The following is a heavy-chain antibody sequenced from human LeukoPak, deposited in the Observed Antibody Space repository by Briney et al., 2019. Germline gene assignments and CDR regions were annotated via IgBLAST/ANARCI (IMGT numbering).Heavy chain of an antibody. CDR2: INPNSGGT. V-gene: IGHV1-2*02. CDR1: GYTFTSYG. D-gene: IGHD1-7*01. Sequence: ASVKVSCKASGYTFTSYGISWVRQAPGQGLEWMGWINPNSGGTNYAQKFQGRVTMTRDTSISTAYMELSRLRSDDTAVYYCARERLELGYYYYGMDVWGQGTTVTVSS. CDR3: ARERLELGYYYYGMDV. J-gene: IGHJ6*02.